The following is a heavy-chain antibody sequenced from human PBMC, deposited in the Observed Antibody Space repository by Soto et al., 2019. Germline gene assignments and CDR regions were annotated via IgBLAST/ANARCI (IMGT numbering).Heavy chain of an antibody. CDR1: GGTFSSYA. CDR3: ARVPYYYDSSEGAFDI. V-gene: IGHV1-69*12. CDR2: IIPIFGTA. J-gene: IGHJ3*02. Sequence: QVQLVQSGAEVKKPGSSVKVSCKASGGTFSSYAISWVRQAPGQGLEWMGGIIPIFGTANYAQKFQGRVTITADESTSTAYMELSXLXSEDTAVYYCARVPYYYDSSEGAFDIWGQGTMVTVSS. D-gene: IGHD3-22*01.